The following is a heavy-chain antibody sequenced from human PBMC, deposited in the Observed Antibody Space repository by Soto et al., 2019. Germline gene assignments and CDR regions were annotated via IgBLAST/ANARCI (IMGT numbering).Heavy chain of an antibody. D-gene: IGHD5-12*01. CDR3: AGKYSGYAGWFDP. Sequence: PSETLSLTCAVSGVSISSGNWWTWVRQTPQRGLEYIGEIFHDGTANYYPSFERRVAISVDTSKNQFSLKLTSVTAADTAIYFCAGKYSGYAGWFDPWGQGTLVTVSS. V-gene: IGHV4-4*02. CDR2: IFHDGTA. J-gene: IGHJ5*02. CDR1: GVSISSGNW.